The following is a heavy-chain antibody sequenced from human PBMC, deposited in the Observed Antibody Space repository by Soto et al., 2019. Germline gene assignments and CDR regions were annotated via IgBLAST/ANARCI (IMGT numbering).Heavy chain of an antibody. CDR2: IIPIFGTA. CDR3: ARGPQTYYYDSSGVGTDWFDP. J-gene: IGHJ5*02. CDR1: GGTFSSYA. D-gene: IGHD3-22*01. V-gene: IGHV1-69*06. Sequence: QVQLVQSGAEVKKPGSSVKVSCKASGGTFSSYAISWVRQAPGQGLEWMGGIIPIFGTANYAQKFQGRVTITADKSTSTAYMELSSLRSEDTAVYYCARGPQTYYYDSSGVGTDWFDPWGQGTLVTVSS.